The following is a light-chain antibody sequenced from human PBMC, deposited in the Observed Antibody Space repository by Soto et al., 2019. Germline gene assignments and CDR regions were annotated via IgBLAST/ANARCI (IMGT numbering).Light chain of an antibody. Sequence: EIVLTQSPVTLSLSPGERATLSCRASQSVSNRYLAWYQQRPGQAPRLLIWGASSKTPGIPDRISGTGSGTDFTLTISRPEPEDFAVYYCQQYGSSPWTFGQGTKVEIK. CDR3: QQYGSSPWT. CDR1: QSVSNRY. CDR2: GAS. J-gene: IGKJ1*01. V-gene: IGKV3-20*01.